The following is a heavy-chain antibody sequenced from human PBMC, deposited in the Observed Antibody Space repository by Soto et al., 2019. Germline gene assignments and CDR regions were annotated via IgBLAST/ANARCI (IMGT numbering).Heavy chain of an antibody. CDR2: IMPGSSHI. J-gene: IGHJ3*02. CDR3: VIEKVGVTSVHVFDI. V-gene: IGHV3-48*01. CDR1: GFTFSIYS. Sequence: EVQLVESGGGLVQPGGSLRLTCAASGFTFSIYSMNWVRQAPGKGLEWVSYIMPGSSHIYYADSVKGRFTISRDNAKNSLYMQMNSLRAEDTAVYYCVIEKVGVTSVHVFDIWGQGTMVTVSS. D-gene: IGHD1-26*01.